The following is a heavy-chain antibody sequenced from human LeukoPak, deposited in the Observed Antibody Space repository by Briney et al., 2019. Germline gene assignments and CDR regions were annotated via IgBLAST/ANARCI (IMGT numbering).Heavy chain of an antibody. D-gene: IGHD3-10*01. V-gene: IGHV3-23*01. CDR2: IFSNGAVT. CDR3: LKKVLSYYYFDY. Sequence: PGGSLILSCAASGFIFSSNPMYWVRQAPGKGLEWVSHIFSNGAVTYYADSVKGRFTISRDNSKNTLYLQINSLRAEDTAVYYCLKKVLSYYYFDYWGQGTLVTVSS. CDR1: GFIFSSNP. J-gene: IGHJ4*02.